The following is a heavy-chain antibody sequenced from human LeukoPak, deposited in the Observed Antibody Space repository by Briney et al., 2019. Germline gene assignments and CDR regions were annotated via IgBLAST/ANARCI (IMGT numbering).Heavy chain of an antibody. CDR1: GFTFSNYE. D-gene: IGHD4-17*01. V-gene: IGHV3-48*03. Sequence: GGSLRLSCAASGFTFSNYEMNWFRQAPGKGLEWVSYISNSGTTTYYADSVRGRFTISRDNAKNSMYLQMNSLRAEDMAVYYCARDPTGPASHLDYWGQGTLVTVSS. CDR3: ARDPTGPASHLDY. CDR2: ISNSGTTT. J-gene: IGHJ4*02.